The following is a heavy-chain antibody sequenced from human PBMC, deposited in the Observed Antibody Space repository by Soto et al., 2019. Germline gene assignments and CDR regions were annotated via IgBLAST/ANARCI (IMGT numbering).Heavy chain of an antibody. CDR2: IYPGDSDT. CDR3: ARHGVPAAEGCFDP. J-gene: IGHJ5*02. D-gene: IGHD2-2*01. Sequence: PAESMKISGKGSRYSFTSYWIGWVRQMPGKGKEWMRIIYPGDSDTRYSPSFQGHVTISADKSIRTAYLQWSSLKASDTAMCYCARHGVPAAEGCFDPWGQGTLVTVSS. CDR1: RYSFTSYW. V-gene: IGHV5-51*01.